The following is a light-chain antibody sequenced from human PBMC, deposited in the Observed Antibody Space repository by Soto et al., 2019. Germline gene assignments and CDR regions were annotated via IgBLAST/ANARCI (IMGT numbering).Light chain of an antibody. CDR2: GAS. V-gene: IGKV1-12*01. J-gene: IGKJ1*01. Sequence: DIQMTQSPSSVSASVGARLTITCRASRDISNSLAWYQQTPGKAPKLLLRGASSLHRGVSSRFIGGGAGTEFTLTISSLQPEDFATYYCQQTSAFPRTFGQGTKVDVK. CDR3: QQTSAFPRT. CDR1: RDISNS.